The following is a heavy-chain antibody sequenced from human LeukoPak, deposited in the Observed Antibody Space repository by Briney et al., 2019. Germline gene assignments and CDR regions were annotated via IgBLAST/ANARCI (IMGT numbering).Heavy chain of an antibody. J-gene: IGHJ3*02. CDR2: IYYGGST. V-gene: IGHV4-59*01. CDR3: ARFSTNWPDAFDI. Sequence: SETLSLTCTVSGGSISSYYWSWNRQPPGKGLEWIGYIYYGGSTNYNPSLKSRVTISVDTSKNQFSLKLSSVTAADTAVYYCARFSTNWPDAFDIWGQGTMVTVFS. CDR1: GGSISSYY. D-gene: IGHD2-8*01.